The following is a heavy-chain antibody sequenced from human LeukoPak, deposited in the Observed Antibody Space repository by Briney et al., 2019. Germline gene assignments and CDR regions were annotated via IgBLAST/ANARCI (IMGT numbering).Heavy chain of an antibody. D-gene: IGHD3-22*01. J-gene: IGHJ4*02. CDR3: ARGHSSGNPDPFDS. CDR1: GFTVSSSY. Sequence: PGGSLRLSCAASGFTVSSSYMSWVRQAPGKGLEWVSVIYSGGSIHYAGSVKGRFTISRDNAKNTLYPQMNSLRADDTAVYYCARGHSSGNPDPFDSWGQGTLVIVSS. CDR2: IYSGGSI. V-gene: IGHV3-53*01.